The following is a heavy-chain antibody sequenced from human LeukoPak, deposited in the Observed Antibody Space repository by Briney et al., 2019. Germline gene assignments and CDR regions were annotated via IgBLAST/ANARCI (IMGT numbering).Heavy chain of an antibody. Sequence: GGSLRLSCAASGFTVSSNYMNWVRQAPGKGLEWVAYIQYDGSNEQYAHSVKGRFRISRDSSKNILYLQMNSLRAEDTAVYYCAKDRCSNGIGCYYYYMDVWGKGTTVTISS. CDR2: IQYDGSNE. CDR3: AKDRCSNGIGCYYYYMDV. V-gene: IGHV3-30*02. CDR1: GFTVSSNY. J-gene: IGHJ6*03. D-gene: IGHD2-8*01.